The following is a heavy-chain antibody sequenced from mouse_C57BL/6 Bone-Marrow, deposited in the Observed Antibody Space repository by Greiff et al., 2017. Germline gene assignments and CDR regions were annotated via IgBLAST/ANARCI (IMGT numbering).Heavy chain of an antibody. CDR1: GFSLTSYG. D-gene: IGHD1-1*01. J-gene: IGHJ2*01. CDR3: ARAIYYGSSYVGYYFDY. Sequence: QVQLKESGPGLVQPSQSLSITCTVSGFSLTSYGVHWVRQSPGKGLEWLGVIWSGGSTDYNAAFISRLSISKDNSKSQVFFKMNSLQADDTAIYYCARAIYYGSSYVGYYFDYWGQGTTLTVSS. CDR2: IWSGGST. V-gene: IGHV2-2*01.